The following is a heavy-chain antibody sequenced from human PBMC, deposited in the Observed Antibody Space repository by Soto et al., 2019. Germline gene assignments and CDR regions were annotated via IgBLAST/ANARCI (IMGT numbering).Heavy chain of an antibody. V-gene: IGHV3-30-3*01. CDR2: ISYDGSNK. CDR3: ARARFTVTTSFYYYGMDV. Sequence: GGSLRLSCAASGFTFSSYAMHWVRQAPGKGLEWVAVISYDGSNKYYADSVKGRFTISRDNSKNTLYLQMNSLRAEDTAVYYCARARFTVTTSFYYYGMDVWGQGTTVTGSS. CDR1: GFTFSSYA. J-gene: IGHJ6*02. D-gene: IGHD4-17*01.